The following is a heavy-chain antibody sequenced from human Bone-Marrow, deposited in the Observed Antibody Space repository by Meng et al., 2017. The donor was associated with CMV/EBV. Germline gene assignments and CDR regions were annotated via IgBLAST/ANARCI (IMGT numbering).Heavy chain of an antibody. J-gene: IGHJ4*02. CDR1: GGSISSSSNY. D-gene: IGHD2-21*01. Sequence: SETLSLTCTVSGGSISSSSNYWGWIRQPPGKGLEWFGSIYYSGSTYYNPFLKSRVTISVDTSKNQSSLKLSSVTAADTDVYYCARLWWREYFDYWGQGNLVTVSS. V-gene: IGHV4-39*07. CDR3: ARLWWREYFDY. CDR2: IYYSGST.